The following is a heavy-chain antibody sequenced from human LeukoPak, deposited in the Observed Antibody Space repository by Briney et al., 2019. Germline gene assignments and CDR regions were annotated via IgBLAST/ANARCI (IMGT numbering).Heavy chain of an antibody. CDR1: GYSFTTYW. V-gene: IGHV5-51*01. CDR2: IYPGESQI. J-gene: IGHJ4*02. Sequence: GESLKISCKASGYSFTTYWIGWVRQLPGKGLEWVGFIYPGESQIRYSPSFQGPVTISADKSISTAYLKWSSLKASDTAMYYCARHFSVDSTSSHFDYWGQGTWVTVSS. CDR3: ARHFSVDSTSSHFDY. D-gene: IGHD2-2*01.